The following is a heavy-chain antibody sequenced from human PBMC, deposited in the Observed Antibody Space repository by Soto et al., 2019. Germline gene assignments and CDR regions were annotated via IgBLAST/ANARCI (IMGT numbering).Heavy chain of an antibody. CDR1: GGSISSSSYY. D-gene: IGHD5-18*01. CDR2: IYYSGST. J-gene: IGHJ4*02. V-gene: IGHV4-39*01. Sequence: SETLSLICTVSGGSISSSSYYWGWIRQPPGKGLEWIGSIYYSGSTYYNPSLKSRVTISVDTSKNQFSLKLSSVTAADTAVYYCARRRIQLWYDYWGQGTLVTVSS. CDR3: ARRRIQLWYDY.